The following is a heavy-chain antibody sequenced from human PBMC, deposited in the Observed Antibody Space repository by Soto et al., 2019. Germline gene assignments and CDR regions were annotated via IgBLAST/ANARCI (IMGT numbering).Heavy chain of an antibody. CDR3: AKAVGYCSSTSCRDYYFYYGMDV. J-gene: IGHJ6*02. D-gene: IGHD2-2*01. CDR1: GASITSHY. V-gene: IGHV4-4*07. CDR2: VYARGAN. Sequence: SETLSLTCSVSGASITSHYWNWIRQSAGEGLQWIGRVYARGANNYNPSLKSRVTISGDTSKNQFSLKLTSVTAADTAVYYCAKAVGYCSSTSCRDYYFYYGMDVWGQGTTVTVSS.